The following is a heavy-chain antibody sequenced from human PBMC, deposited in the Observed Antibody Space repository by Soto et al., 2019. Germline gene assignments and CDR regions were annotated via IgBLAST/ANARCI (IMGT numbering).Heavy chain of an antibody. CDR2: IRGSGSSI. V-gene: IGHV3-23*01. D-gene: IGHD2-21*02. CDR3: AKDDVSGDGLWLVSA. J-gene: IGHJ5*02. CDR1: GFSFNKNA. Sequence: DVQLLESGGGLVQPGGSLKLSCVASGFSFNKNAMIWVRQAPGKGQEWVSGIRGSGSSIQYTASVKGRFTISRDNSKNTVYLQMDYLRAEDTAMYYCAKDDVSGDGLWLVSAWGQGTPVTVS.